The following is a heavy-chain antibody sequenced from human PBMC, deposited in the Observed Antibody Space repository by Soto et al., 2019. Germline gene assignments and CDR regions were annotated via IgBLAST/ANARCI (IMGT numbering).Heavy chain of an antibody. Sequence: AGGSLRLSCAASGFTFSSYAMHWVRQAPGKGLEWVAVISYDGSNKYYADSVKGRFTISRDNSKNTLYLQMNSLRAEDTAVYYCARERVSPWDFWSGYYSAGALYYYYGMDVWGQGTTVTAP. V-gene: IGHV3-30-3*01. CDR2: ISYDGSNK. D-gene: IGHD3-3*01. CDR3: ARERVSPWDFWSGYYSAGALYYYYGMDV. CDR1: GFTFSSYA. J-gene: IGHJ6*02.